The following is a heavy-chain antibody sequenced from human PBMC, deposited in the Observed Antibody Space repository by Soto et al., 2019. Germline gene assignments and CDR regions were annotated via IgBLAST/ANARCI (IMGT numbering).Heavy chain of an antibody. CDR1: GFTVSSNY. CDR2: INSGGST. V-gene: IGHV3-53*01. CDR3: ARDAWY. Sequence: EVQLVESGGGLIQPGGSLRLSCAVSGFTVSSNYMSWVRQAPGKGLEWVSIINSGGSTYYADSVKGRFTNSRDNSKTTIYLQINSLRTEDTAVYYCARDAWYWGQGTLVTVSS. J-gene: IGHJ4*02.